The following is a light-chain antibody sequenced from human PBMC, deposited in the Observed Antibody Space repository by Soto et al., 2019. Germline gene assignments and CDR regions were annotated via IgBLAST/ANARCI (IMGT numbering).Light chain of an antibody. CDR3: QQTDSTPQT. CDR2: AAS. J-gene: IGKJ1*01. Sequence: IQMTQSPSSLSASVGDRVTISCGASQSMRNYVSWYQQKPGPAPKLLIRAASTLQTGVPSRFRGSGSGTDFTLTIRSLQIEDFATYFCQQTDSTPQTFGQGTNVEI. CDR1: QSMRNY. V-gene: IGKV1-39*01.